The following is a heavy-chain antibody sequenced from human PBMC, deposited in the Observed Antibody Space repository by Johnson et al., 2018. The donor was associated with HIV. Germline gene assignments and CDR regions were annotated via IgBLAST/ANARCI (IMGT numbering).Heavy chain of an antibody. CDR3: TTDWGLWFGELLHDAFDI. J-gene: IGHJ3*02. Sequence: VHLVESGGGLVKPGGSLRLSCEASGFTFSNACMSWVRQAPGKGLEWVGRIKSKTDGGTTDYAASVQGRFAISRDNSRNTLDLRMDSLRVEDTAVYYCTTDWGLWFGELLHDAFDIWGQGTMVTVSS. V-gene: IGHV3-15*01. CDR2: IKSKTDGGTT. CDR1: GFTFSNAC. D-gene: IGHD3-10*01.